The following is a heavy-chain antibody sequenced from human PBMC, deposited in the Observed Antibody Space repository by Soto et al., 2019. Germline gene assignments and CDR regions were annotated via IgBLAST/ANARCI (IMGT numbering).Heavy chain of an antibody. J-gene: IGHJ3*02. V-gene: IGHV3-7*05. CDR3: ARDVSQGSSSMYLDAFDI. Sequence: EVQLVESGGTLVQPGGSLRLSCEGSGFACGSYWMTWVRQAPGKGLEWVANIRGDGSKKSYLDSVSGRFTIFRDNAENSLYLQMNSLRDEDTALYYCARDVSQGSSSMYLDAFDIWGQGTMVTVSS. D-gene: IGHD6-13*01. CDR2: IRGDGSKK. CDR1: GFACGSYW.